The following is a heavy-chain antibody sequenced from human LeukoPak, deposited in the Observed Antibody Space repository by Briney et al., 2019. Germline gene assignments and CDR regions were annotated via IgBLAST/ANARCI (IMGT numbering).Heavy chain of an antibody. CDR3: ARDRAYYDSSGYYYSPDYYGMGV. Sequence: SQTLSLTCTVSGGSISSGGYYWSWIRQHPGKGLEWIGYIYYSGSTYYNPSLKSRVTISVDTSKNQFSLKLSSVTAADTAVYYCARDRAYYDSSGYYYSPDYYGMGVWGQGTTVTVSS. CDR1: GGSISSGGYY. J-gene: IGHJ6*02. D-gene: IGHD3-22*01. CDR2: IYYSGST. V-gene: IGHV4-31*03.